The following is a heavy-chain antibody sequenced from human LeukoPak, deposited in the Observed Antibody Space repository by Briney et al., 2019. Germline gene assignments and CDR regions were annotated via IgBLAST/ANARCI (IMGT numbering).Heavy chain of an antibody. CDR2: IYHSGST. J-gene: IGHJ5*02. D-gene: IGHD3-10*01. Sequence: SETLSLTCAVSGGSISSSNWWSWVRQPPGKGLEWIGEIYHSGSTNYNPSLKSRVTISVDKSKNQFSLKLSSVTAGDTAVYYCARDSGTTGEVKFDPWGQGTLVTVSS. V-gene: IGHV4-4*02. CDR3: ARDSGTTGEVKFDP. CDR1: GGSISSSNW.